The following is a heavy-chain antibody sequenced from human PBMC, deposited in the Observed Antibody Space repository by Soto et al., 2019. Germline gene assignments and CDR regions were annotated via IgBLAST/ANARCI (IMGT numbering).Heavy chain of an antibody. CDR3: ARSRGYSYGSIYGMDV. Sequence: SVKVSCKASGGTFSSYAISWVRQAPGQGLEWMGGIIPIFGTANYAQKFQGRVTITADKSTSTACMELSSLRSEDTAVYYCARSRGYSYGSIYGMDVWGQGTTVTVSS. CDR1: GGTFSSYA. D-gene: IGHD5-18*01. CDR2: IIPIFGTA. J-gene: IGHJ6*02. V-gene: IGHV1-69*06.